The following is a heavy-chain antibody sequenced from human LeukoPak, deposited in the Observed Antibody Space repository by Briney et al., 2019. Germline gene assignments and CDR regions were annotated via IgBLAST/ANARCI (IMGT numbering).Heavy chain of an antibody. J-gene: IGHJ4*02. D-gene: IGHD2-2*02. CDR3: AKGVGGYCSSASCYTGPFDY. CDR2: IRYDGSNK. CDR1: GFTFSTYG. V-gene: IGHV3-30*02. Sequence: GGSLRLSCAASGFTFSTYGMHWVRQAPGKGLEWVTFIRYDGSNKYYADSVKGRFTISRDNSKNTLYLQMNSLRAEDTAVYYYAKGVGGYCSSASCYTGPFDYWGQGTLVTVSS.